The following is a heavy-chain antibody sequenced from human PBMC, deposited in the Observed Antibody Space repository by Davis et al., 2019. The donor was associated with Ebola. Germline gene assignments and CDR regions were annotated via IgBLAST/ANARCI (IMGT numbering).Heavy chain of an antibody. Sequence: ASVKVSCKASGYTFTGYYMHWVRQAPGQGLEWMGWINPNSGGTNYAQKFQGRVTMTRDTSISTAYMELSRLRSDDTAVYYCAREYPLGVAQSDAFDIWGQGTMVTVSS. D-gene: IGHD2-15*01. CDR2: INPNSGGT. CDR1: GYTFTGYY. V-gene: IGHV1-2*02. CDR3: AREYPLGVAQSDAFDI. J-gene: IGHJ3*02.